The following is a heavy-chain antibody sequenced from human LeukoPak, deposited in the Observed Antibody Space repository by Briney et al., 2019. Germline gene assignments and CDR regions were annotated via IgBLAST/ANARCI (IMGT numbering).Heavy chain of an antibody. Sequence: GGSLRLSCAASGFTFSSYSMNWVRQAPGKGLEWVSSISSSSSYIYYADSVKGRFTISRDNAKNPLYLQMNSLRAEDTAVYYCARGSPCSGGSCYRNYYYYGMDVWGQGTTVTVSS. V-gene: IGHV3-21*01. CDR3: ARGSPCSGGSCYRNYYYYGMDV. D-gene: IGHD2-15*01. CDR2: ISSSSSYI. J-gene: IGHJ6*02. CDR1: GFTFSSYS.